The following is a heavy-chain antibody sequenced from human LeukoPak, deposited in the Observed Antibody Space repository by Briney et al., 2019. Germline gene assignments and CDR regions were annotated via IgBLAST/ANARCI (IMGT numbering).Heavy chain of an antibody. V-gene: IGHV3-21*01. CDR3: ARAYDSSGYYPGANDY. CDR2: ISSSSSYI. Sequence: GGSLRLSCAASGFTFSSYSMNWVRQAPGKGLEWVSSISSSSSYIYYADSVKGRFTISRDNAKNSLYLQMNSLRAEDTAVYYCARAYDSSGYYPGANDYWGQGTLVTVSS. D-gene: IGHD3-22*01. J-gene: IGHJ4*02. CDR1: GFTFSSYS.